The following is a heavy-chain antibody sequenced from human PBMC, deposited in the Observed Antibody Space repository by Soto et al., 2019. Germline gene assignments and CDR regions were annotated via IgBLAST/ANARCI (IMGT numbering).Heavy chain of an antibody. D-gene: IGHD2-15*01. CDR2: IRSKANSYAT. V-gene: IGHV3-73*01. Sequence: GSLRLSCAASGFTFSGSAMHWVRQASGKGLEWVGRIRSKANSYATAYAASVKGRFTISRDDSKNTAYLQMNSLKTEDTAVYYCTRLRDIVVVVAATHAFDIWGQGTMVTVSS. CDR3: TRLRDIVVVVAATHAFDI. J-gene: IGHJ3*02. CDR1: GFTFSGSA.